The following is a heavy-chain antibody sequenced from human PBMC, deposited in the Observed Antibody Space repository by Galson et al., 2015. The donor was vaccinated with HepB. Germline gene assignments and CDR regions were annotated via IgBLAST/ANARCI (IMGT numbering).Heavy chain of an antibody. CDR2: INHSGST. D-gene: IGHD3-10*01. CDR3: ARTRRITMVRGVIIGPRYGMDV. J-gene: IGHJ6*02. Sequence: LTCAVYGGSFSGYYWSWIRQPPGKGLEWIGEINHSGSTNYNPSLKSRVTISVDTSKNQFSLKLSSVTAADTAVYYCARTRRITMVRGVIIGPRYGMDVWGQGTTVTVSS. CDR1: GGSFSGYY. V-gene: IGHV4-34*01.